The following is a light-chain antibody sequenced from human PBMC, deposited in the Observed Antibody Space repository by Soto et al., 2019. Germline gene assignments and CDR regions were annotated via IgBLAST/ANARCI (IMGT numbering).Light chain of an antibody. V-gene: IGKV3-15*01. Sequence: EIVMTQSPVTLSVSPGERATLSCRASQSLSSNLAWYQHRPGQAPRLLIYGASTRATGIPARFSGGGSGTEFTLTISSLQSEDFALYYCQQYKNWPRTFGQGTKVDI. CDR1: QSLSSN. J-gene: IGKJ1*01. CDR3: QQYKNWPRT. CDR2: GAS.